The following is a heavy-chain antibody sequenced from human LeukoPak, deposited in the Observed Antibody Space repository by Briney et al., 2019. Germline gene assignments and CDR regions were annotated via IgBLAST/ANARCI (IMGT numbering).Heavy chain of an antibody. Sequence: PGGSLRLSCAASGFTFSSHWMSWVRQAPGKGLEWVANIKENGSEKYYVDSVKGRFTISRDNAKNSLYLQMNSLRVEDTAVYYCARDRWDIVVVPAAFNFDFWGQGTLVTVSS. V-gene: IGHV3-7*01. CDR2: IKENGSEK. CDR3: ARDRWDIVVVPAAFNFDF. D-gene: IGHD2-2*01. CDR1: GFTFSSHW. J-gene: IGHJ4*02.